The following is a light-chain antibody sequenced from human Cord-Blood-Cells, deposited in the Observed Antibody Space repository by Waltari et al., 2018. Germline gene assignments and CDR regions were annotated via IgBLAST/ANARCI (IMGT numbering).Light chain of an antibody. Sequence: DIQMTQSPSSLSASVGDRVTITCRASQSNSSYLNWYQQKPGKAPKLLIYAASSLQSWVPSRFSGSGSGTDFTLTISSLHPEDFATYFGQQSYSTPLYTFGQGTKLEIK. J-gene: IGKJ2*01. V-gene: IGKV1-39*01. CDR3: QQSYSTPLYT. CDR2: AAS. CDR1: QSNSSY.